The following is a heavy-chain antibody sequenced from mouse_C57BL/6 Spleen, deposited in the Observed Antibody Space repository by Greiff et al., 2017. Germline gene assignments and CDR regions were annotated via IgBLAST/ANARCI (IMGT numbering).Heavy chain of an antibody. CDR2: IFPGSGST. J-gene: IGHJ2*01. CDR1: GYTFPDYY. CDR3: ARTPRGTTFYFDY. V-gene: IGHV1-75*01. D-gene: IGHD1-1*01. Sequence: VKLMESGPELVKPGASVKISCKASGYTFPDYYINWVKQRPGQGLEWIGWIFPGSGSTYYNEKFQGKATLTVAKSSSTAYMLLSSLTSEDSAVYFCARTPRGTTFYFDYWGQGTTLTVSS.